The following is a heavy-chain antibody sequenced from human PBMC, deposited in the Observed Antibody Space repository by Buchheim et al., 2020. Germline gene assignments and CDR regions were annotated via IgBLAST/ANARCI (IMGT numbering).Heavy chain of an antibody. V-gene: IGHV3-23*01. Sequence: EVQLLESGGSLVQPGGSLRLSCAASGFTFGSYAMNWVRQAPGKGLEWVSAISSSGDITYYADSVKGRFTLPRDNSTDTLYFQMNGLRDEDTATYYCARPIGVFYYGMVTWGKGTTFTVSS. CDR3: ARPIGVFYYGMVT. CDR2: ISSSGDIT. CDR1: GFTFGSYA. D-gene: IGHD3-22*01. J-gene: IGHJ6*04.